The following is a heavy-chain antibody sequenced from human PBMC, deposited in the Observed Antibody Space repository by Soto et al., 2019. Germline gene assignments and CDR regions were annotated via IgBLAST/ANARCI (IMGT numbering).Heavy chain of an antibody. Sequence: SVKVSCKASGGAFSDYAFSWVRQAPGQGLEWLGGIMPIFRAPDYAQKFQGRVTITADEFTRTAYMEMNSLRSEDTAVYYCASWLKGPDIGNYYYGMDVWGQGTTVTSP. V-gene: IGHV1-69*13. D-gene: IGHD2-15*01. CDR2: IMPIFRAP. J-gene: IGHJ6*02. CDR3: ASWLKGPDIGNYYYGMDV. CDR1: GGAFSDYA.